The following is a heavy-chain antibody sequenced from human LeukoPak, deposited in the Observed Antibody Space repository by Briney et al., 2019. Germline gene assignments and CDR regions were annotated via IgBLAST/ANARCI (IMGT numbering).Heavy chain of an antibody. D-gene: IGHD5-12*01. CDR2: ISAYNGNT. Sequence: ASVKVSCKASGYTFTSYGISWVRQAPGQGLEWMGWISAYNGNTNYAQKLQGRVTMTTDTSTSTAYMELRSLRSDGTVVYYCARVPRATAGAGGAYYWGQGTLVTVSS. CDR1: GYTFTSYG. CDR3: ARVPRATAGAGGAYY. V-gene: IGHV1-18*01. J-gene: IGHJ4*02.